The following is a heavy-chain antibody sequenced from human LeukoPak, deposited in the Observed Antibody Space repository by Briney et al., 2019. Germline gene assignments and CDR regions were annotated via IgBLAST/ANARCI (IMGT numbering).Heavy chain of an antibody. V-gene: IGHV1-69*05. CDR2: IIAIFGTA. CDR3: AGGYYDSSGWTN. Sequence: SVKVSCKASGGTFSSYAISWVRQAPGQGLEWMGGIIAIFGTANYAQKFQGRVTITTDESTSTAYMELSSLRCEDTAVYYCAGGYYDSSGWTNWGQGTLVTVSS. D-gene: IGHD3-22*01. J-gene: IGHJ4*02. CDR1: GGTFSSYA.